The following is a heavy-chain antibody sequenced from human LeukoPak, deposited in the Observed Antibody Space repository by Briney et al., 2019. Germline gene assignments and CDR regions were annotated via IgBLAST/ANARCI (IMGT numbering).Heavy chain of an antibody. J-gene: IGHJ4*02. V-gene: IGHV4-39*01. Sequence: PSETLSLTCTVSGGSISSSSYYWGWIRQPPGKGLEWIGSIYYSGSTYYNPSLKSRVTISVDTSKNQFSLKLSSVTAADTAVYYCARHADIVVVPAANYFDYWGQGTLVTVSS. CDR2: IYYSGST. D-gene: IGHD2-2*01. CDR3: ARHADIVVVPAANYFDY. CDR1: GGSISSSSYY.